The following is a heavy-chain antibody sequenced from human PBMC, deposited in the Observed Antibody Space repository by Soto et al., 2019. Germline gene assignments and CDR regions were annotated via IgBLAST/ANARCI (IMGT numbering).Heavy chain of an antibody. CDR1: GQSFSGHS. Sequence: QVQLQQWGAGLVKPSETLSLSCAVYGQSFSGHSWAWIRQSPGKGLEWIGEINESGSTYYNPSLKRRVTISADTSKNQFSLKLSSLSAADTAVYFCARGSGIVALPGELEDVNYDYWGQGTLVNVSS. V-gene: IGHV4-34*01. CDR2: INESGST. D-gene: IGHD1-1*01. CDR3: ARGSGIVALPGELEDVNYDY. J-gene: IGHJ4*02.